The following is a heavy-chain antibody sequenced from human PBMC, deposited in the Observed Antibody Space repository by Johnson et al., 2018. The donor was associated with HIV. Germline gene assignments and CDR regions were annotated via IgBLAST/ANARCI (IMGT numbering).Heavy chain of an antibody. D-gene: IGHD2-21*01. CDR3: ARDTGGGEPYDI. V-gene: IGHV3-13*01. CDR2: IGTAGRI. Sequence: VQLVESGGGLVQPGGSLRLSCAASGFTFSSYDMHWVRQATGKGLEWVSAIGTAGRIYYADSVRGRFTISRDNSKNTLYLQMNSLRAEDTAVYYCARDTGGGEPYDIWGQGTMVTVSS. CDR1: GFTFSSYD. J-gene: IGHJ3*02.